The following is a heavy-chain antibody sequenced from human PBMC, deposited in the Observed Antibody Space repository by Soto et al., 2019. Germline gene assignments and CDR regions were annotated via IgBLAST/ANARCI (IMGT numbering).Heavy chain of an antibody. CDR1: GFTFSSYG. D-gene: IGHD3-16*01. CDR2: IWHDGGNK. V-gene: IGHV3-33*01. CDR3: ARDGDVNTGFGKDY. J-gene: IGHJ4*02. Sequence: GGSLRLSCAASGFTFSSYGMHWVRQAPGKGLEWVAFIWHDGGNKFYAESVKGRFTISRDNSKNIRYLQMTSRSAEDTAMYYCARDGDVNTGFGKDYWGQGTLVTVSS.